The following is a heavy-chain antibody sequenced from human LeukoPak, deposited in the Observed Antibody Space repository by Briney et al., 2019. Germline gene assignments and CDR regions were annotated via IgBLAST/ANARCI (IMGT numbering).Heavy chain of an antibody. CDR1: GFTFSNYG. CDR2: ISYRGSNK. Sequence: PGGSLRLSCAASGFTFSNYGMHWVRQAPGKGLEWVAMISYRGSNKYYADSVKGRFTISRDNSENTLYLQMDSLRADDTAVFYCAKESGSNWSPLDSWGQETLVTVSS. D-gene: IGHD4-11*01. J-gene: IGHJ4*02. CDR3: AKESGSNWSPLDS. V-gene: IGHV3-30*18.